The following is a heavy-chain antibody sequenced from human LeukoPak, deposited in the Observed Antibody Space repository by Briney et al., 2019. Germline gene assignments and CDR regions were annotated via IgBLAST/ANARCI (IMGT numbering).Heavy chain of an antibody. D-gene: IGHD5-18*01. J-gene: IGHJ4*02. CDR2: IRSKAYGGTT. Sequence: GGSLRLSCTASGFTFGDYAMSWFRQAPGKVMEWVGFIRSKAYGGTTEYATSVKGRFTISRDDSKSIAYLQMNSLKTEDTAVYYCTRGIQLWQYYFDYWGQGTLVTVSS. CDR1: GFTFGDYA. V-gene: IGHV3-49*03. CDR3: TRGIQLWQYYFDY.